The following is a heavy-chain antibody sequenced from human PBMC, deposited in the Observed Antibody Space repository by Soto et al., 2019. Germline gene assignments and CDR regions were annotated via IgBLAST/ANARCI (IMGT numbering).Heavy chain of an antibody. Sequence: GGSLRLSCTASGFTFSSHAMTWVRQAPGKGLEWVSGLSDSGGSIYYADSVKGRFTISRDNSMNTLYLQMNTLRAEDTAIYYCARELDGIDVWGQGTTVTVSS. CDR2: LSDSGGSI. V-gene: IGHV3-23*01. CDR3: ARELDGIDV. CDR1: GFTFSSHA. J-gene: IGHJ6*02.